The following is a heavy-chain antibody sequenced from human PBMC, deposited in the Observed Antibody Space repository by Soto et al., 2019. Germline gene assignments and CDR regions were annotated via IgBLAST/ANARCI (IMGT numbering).Heavy chain of an antibody. CDR1: GYSFTSYW. V-gene: IGHV5-51*01. J-gene: IGHJ4*02. Sequence: LGESLKISCKGSGYSFTSYWIGWVRQMPGKGLEWIGIIFPGDSDTRYSPSFQGQVTISADKSISTAYLQWSSLKASDTAMYYCARLKPGIAVAGTPPNYFDYWGQGTLVTVSS. CDR3: ARLKPGIAVAGTPPNYFDY. D-gene: IGHD6-19*01. CDR2: IFPGDSDT.